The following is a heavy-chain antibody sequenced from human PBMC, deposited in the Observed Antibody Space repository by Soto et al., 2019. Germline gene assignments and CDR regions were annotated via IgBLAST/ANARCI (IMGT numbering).Heavy chain of an antibody. J-gene: IGHJ6*02. CDR3: AKGRSYYYYYGVDV. CDR2: IIDSGGST. Sequence: GGSLRLSCAASGFTFSNCAMGWVRQAPGKGLEWVSDIIDSGGSTYYADSVKGRFTISRDNSKSTLNLQMNSLRAEDTALYYCAKGRSYYYYYGVDVWGQGTTVTVSS. CDR1: GFTFSNCA. V-gene: IGHV3-23*01.